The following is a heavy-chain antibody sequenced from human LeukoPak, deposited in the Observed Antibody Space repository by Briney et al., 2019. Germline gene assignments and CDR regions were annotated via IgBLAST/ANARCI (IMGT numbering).Heavy chain of an antibody. J-gene: IGHJ4*02. D-gene: IGHD6-19*01. CDR3: VRGAPSGFDY. V-gene: IGHV3-13*01. CDR1: GFTFSTYD. Sequence: LAGGSLRLSCAASGFTFSTYDFHWVRQATGKGLEWVSSIGKGGETFYSGSAKGRFTISRENAKNSLYLQMNSLRAGDTAMYYCVRGAPSGFDYWGQGTLVTVSS. CDR2: IGKGGET.